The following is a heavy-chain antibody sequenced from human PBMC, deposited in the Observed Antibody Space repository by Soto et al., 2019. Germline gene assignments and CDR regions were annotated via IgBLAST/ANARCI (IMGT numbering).Heavy chain of an antibody. J-gene: IGHJ4*02. CDR2: ISGSGGST. CDR1: GFTFSSYA. CDR3: AKEFGSGSYYKGDY. D-gene: IGHD3-10*01. Sequence: HPGGSLRLSCAASGFTFSSYAMSWVRQAPGKGLEWVSGISGSGGSTYYADSVKGRFTISRDNSKDTLYLQMNSLRAEDTAIYYCAKEFGSGSYYKGDYWGQGTLVTVS. V-gene: IGHV3-23*01.